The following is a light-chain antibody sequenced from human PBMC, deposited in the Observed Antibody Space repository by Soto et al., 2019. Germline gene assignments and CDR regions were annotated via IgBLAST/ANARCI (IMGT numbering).Light chain of an antibody. CDR2: DAS. CDR1: QSVDIY. Sequence: EIVLTQSPATLSLSPGERATLSCRASQSVDIYLAWYRQIPGQAPRLLIYDASNRATGIPDRFSGGGSGTDFTLTISSLEPEDFAIYYCQQRSNLPPTFGHGTRLENK. J-gene: IGKJ5*01. V-gene: IGKV3-11*01. CDR3: QQRSNLPPT.